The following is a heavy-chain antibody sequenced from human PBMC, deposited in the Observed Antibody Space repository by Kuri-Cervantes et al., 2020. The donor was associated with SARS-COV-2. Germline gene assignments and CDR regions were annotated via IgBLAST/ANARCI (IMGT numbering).Heavy chain of an antibody. V-gene: IGHV3-21*01. Sequence: GGSLRLSCAASGFTFSSYSMNWVRQAPGKGLEWVSSISRSSSYIYYADSVKGRFTISRDNAKNSLYLQMNSLRAEDTAVYYCARGSRGYYYDSSGTFDYWGQGTLVTVSS. CDR2: ISRSSSYI. J-gene: IGHJ4*02. D-gene: IGHD3-22*01. CDR1: GFTFSSYS. CDR3: ARGSRGYYYDSSGTFDY.